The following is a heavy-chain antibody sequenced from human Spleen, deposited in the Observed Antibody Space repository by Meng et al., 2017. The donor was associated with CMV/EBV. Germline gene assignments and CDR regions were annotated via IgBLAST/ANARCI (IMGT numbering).Heavy chain of an antibody. Sequence: GESLKISCAASGFTLTNFWMHWVRQPPGKGLVWLSRINSDGSIINSADSVKGRFTISRDNAENTLYLEMNSLRVEDSAVYYCARGGYRSAYYDSTGYSIWGQGILVTVSS. V-gene: IGHV3-74*01. CDR2: INSDGSII. CDR3: ARGGYRSAYYDSTGYSI. D-gene: IGHD3-22*01. J-gene: IGHJ4*02. CDR1: GFTLTNFW.